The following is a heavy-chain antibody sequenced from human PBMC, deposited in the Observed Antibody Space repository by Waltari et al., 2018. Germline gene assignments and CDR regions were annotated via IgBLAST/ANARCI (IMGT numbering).Heavy chain of an antibody. CDR2: MNPTSANT. CDR1: GYTFTSYD. J-gene: IGHJ4*02. V-gene: IGHV1-8*01. CDR3: ARDAGVRDSSSWYSFDY. D-gene: IGHD6-13*01. Sequence: QVQLVQSGAEVKKPGASVKVSCKASGYTFTSYDINWVRQATGQGLEWMGWMNPTSANTGYAQKFQGRVTITTDESTSTAYMELSSLRSEDTAVYYCARDAGVRDSSSWYSFDYWGQGTLVTVSS.